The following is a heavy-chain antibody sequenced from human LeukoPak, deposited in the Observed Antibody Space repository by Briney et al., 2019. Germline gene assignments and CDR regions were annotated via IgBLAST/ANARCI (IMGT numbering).Heavy chain of an antibody. CDR1: GGTFGSYA. D-gene: IGHD6-13*01. J-gene: IGHJ4*02. CDR2: IIPILGIA. Sequence: SVKVSCKASGGTFGSYAISWVRQAPGQGLEWMGRIIPILGIANYAQKFQGRVTITADKSTSTAYMELSSLRSEDTAVYYCARVSTIAAAGTGDYWGQGTLVTVSS. V-gene: IGHV1-69*04. CDR3: ARVSTIAAAGTGDY.